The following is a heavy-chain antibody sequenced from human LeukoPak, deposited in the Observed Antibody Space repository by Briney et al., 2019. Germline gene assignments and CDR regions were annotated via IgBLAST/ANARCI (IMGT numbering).Heavy chain of an antibody. D-gene: IGHD3-22*01. J-gene: IGHJ3*02. CDR1: GGSISSSSYY. CDR2: IYYSGST. CDR3: ARDRPPDSSAQTDAFDI. V-gene: IGHV4-39*07. Sequence: SETLSLTCTVSGGSISSSSYYWGWIRQPPGKGLEWIGSIYYSGSTYYNPSLKSRVTISVDTSKNQFSLKLSSVTAADTAVYYCARDRPPDSSAQTDAFDIWGQGTMVTVSS.